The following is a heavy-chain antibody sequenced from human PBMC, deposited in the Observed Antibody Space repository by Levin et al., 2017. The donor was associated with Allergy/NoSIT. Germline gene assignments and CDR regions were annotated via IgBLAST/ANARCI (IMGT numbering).Heavy chain of an antibody. CDR1: GFTFSDYY. CDR2: ISSSGSTI. V-gene: IGHV3-11*01. J-gene: IGHJ4*02. CDR3: ASPSSSWYVPLDY. Sequence: GESLKISCAASGFTFSDYYMSWIRQAPGKGLEWVSYISSSGSTIYYADSVKGRFTISRDNAKNSLYLQMNSLRAEDTAVYYCASPSSSWYVPLDYWGQGTLVTVSS. D-gene: IGHD6-13*01.